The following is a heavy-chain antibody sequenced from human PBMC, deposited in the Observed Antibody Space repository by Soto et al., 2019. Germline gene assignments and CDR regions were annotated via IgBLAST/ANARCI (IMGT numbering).Heavy chain of an antibody. CDR2: INGDYGNT. D-gene: IGHD5-18*01. J-gene: IGHJ6*02. Sequence: QAQLVQSGAEVKKPGASVKVSCKASGYTFYSHSISWVRQAPGTGLEWMGRINGDYGNTQDAPKFQGIVTMTTDTSTTTVYMELTNLRSDDTAVYYCARCIQGDYYYGMDVWGQGTTVTVSS. CDR3: ARCIQGDYYYGMDV. V-gene: IGHV1-18*01. CDR1: GYTFYSHS.